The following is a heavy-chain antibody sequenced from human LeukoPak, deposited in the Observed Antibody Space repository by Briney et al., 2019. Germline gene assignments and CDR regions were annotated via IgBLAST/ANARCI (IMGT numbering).Heavy chain of an antibody. Sequence: PGGSLRLSCAASGFTVSSNYMSWVRQAPGKGLEWVSVIYSGGSTYYADSVKGRFTISRDNSKNTLYLQMNSLRAEDTAVYNCARRVRGVINYWGQGTLVTVSS. CDR3: ARRVRGVINY. J-gene: IGHJ4*02. V-gene: IGHV3-53*01. CDR2: IYSGGST. D-gene: IGHD3-10*01. CDR1: GFTVSSNY.